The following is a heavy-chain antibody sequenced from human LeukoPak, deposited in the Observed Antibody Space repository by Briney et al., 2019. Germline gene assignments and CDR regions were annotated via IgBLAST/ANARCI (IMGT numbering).Heavy chain of an antibody. CDR1: GFTCSSYS. CDR3: ARWFGYSYGLYYFDY. Sequence: GGSLRLSCAASGFTCSSYSMDWVRQAPGKGLEWVSSISSSSSYIYYADSVKGRFTISRDNAKNSLYLQMNSLRAEDTAVYYCARWFGYSYGLYYFDYWGQGTLVTVSS. D-gene: IGHD5-18*01. CDR2: ISSSSSYI. V-gene: IGHV3-21*01. J-gene: IGHJ4*02.